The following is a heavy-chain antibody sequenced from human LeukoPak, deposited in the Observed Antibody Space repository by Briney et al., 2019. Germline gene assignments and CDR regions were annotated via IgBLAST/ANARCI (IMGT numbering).Heavy chain of an antibody. J-gene: IGHJ3*02. CDR2: ISGYNGNT. CDR1: GYTFTSYG. V-gene: IGHV1-18*01. Sequence: ASVKVSCKASGYTFTSYGISWVRQAPGQGLEWMGWISGYNGNTNYAQKLQGRVTMTTDTSTSTAYMELRSLRSDDTAVYYCARDRRRLRYFDWYTGDAFDIWGQGTMVTVSS. CDR3: ARDRRRLRYFDWYTGDAFDI. D-gene: IGHD3-9*01.